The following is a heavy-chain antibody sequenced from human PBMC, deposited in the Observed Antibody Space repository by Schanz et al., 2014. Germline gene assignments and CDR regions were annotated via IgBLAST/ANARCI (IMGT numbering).Heavy chain of an antibody. CDR1: GYTFTAYG. D-gene: IGHD3-10*01. J-gene: IGHJ6*02. V-gene: IGHV1-18*01. CDR3: ARDPSFSMVRGVIIDSYYYGMDV. CDR2: ISAQTGDT. Sequence: VQSVHSGTEVQKLGASVKVSCQTSGYTFTAYGINWVRQAPGQGLEWIGWISAQTGDTRYAQKMQGRVTMTRDVSSTTAFLELRSLRSDDTAVFYCARDPSFSMVRGVIIDSYYYGMDVWGQGTTVTVSS.